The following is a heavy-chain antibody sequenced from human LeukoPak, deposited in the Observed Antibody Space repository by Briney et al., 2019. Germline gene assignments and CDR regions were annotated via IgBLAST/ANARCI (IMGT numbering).Heavy chain of an antibody. V-gene: IGHV3-7*01. J-gene: IGHJ5*02. CDR1: GFTFSSYW. CDR3: ARDGHDFWSGSFWFDP. Sequence: GGSLRLSCAASGFTFSSYWMSWVRQAPGKGLEWVANIKQDGSEKYYVDSVKGRFTISRDNAKNSLYLQMNSLRAEDTAVYYCARDGHDFWSGSFWFDPWGQGTLVTVSS. D-gene: IGHD3-3*01. CDR2: IKQDGSEK.